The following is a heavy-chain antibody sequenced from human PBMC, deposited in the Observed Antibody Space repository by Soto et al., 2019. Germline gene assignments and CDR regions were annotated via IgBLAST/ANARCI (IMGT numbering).Heavy chain of an antibody. CDR1: GGSVSSGSYY. J-gene: IGHJ5*02. Sequence: SETLSLTCTVSGGSVSSGSYYWGWIRQPPGKGLEWIGYINYSGSTNYNPSLKSRVTISVDTSKNQFSLKLSSVTAADTAVYYCARGASGTYNWFDPWGQGTLVTVSS. V-gene: IGHV4-61*01. CDR3: ARGASGTYNWFDP. D-gene: IGHD3-10*01. CDR2: INYSGST.